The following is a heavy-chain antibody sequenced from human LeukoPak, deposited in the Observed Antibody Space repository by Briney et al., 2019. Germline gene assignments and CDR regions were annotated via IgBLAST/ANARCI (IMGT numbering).Heavy chain of an antibody. V-gene: IGHV3-48*01. D-gene: IGHD3-10*01. CDR1: GFTFSSYS. J-gene: IGHJ4*02. CDR3: AILYFGELSLDFDY. CDR2: ISSSSSAI. Sequence: GGSLRLSCAASGFTFSSYSMNWVRQTPGKGLEWVSYISSSSSAIFYADSVEGRFTISRDNAKNSLYLQMNSLRAEDTAVYYCAILYFGELSLDFDYWGQGTLVTVSS.